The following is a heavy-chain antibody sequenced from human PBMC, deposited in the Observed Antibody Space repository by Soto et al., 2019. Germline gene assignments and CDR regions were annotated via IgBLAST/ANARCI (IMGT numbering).Heavy chain of an antibody. CDR1: GYTFTSYD. D-gene: IGHD3-16*02. CDR3: VRGRVMITFGVVIVIDY. J-gene: IGHJ4*02. Sequence: QVQLVQSGAAMKQPGASVKVSCKASGYTFTSYDINWVRQATGQGLEWMGWINPNTGYTDYAQKFQDRVTMTGNTSITTAYMELSSLRSEDTAVYYCVRGRVMITFGVVIVIDYWGQGSPVTVSS. CDR2: INPNTGYT. V-gene: IGHV1-8*01.